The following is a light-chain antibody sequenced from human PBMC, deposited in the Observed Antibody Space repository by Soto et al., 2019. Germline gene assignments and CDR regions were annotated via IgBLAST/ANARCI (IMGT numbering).Light chain of an antibody. CDR1: QSISSW. V-gene: IGKV1-5*01. CDR3: QQYNSYPWT. CDR2: DAS. Sequence: DIQMTQSPSTLSASVGDRVTITCRASQSISSWLAWYQQKPGKAPKLLIYDASSLESGVPSRFSGSGSGTEFTLTISSLQPYDFATYYCQQYNSYPWTFGQGTKVESK. J-gene: IGKJ1*01.